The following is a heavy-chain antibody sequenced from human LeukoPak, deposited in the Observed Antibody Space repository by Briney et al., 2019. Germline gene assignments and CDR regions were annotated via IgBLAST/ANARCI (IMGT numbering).Heavy chain of an antibody. Sequence: SETLSLTCTVSGGSISSSSYYWGWIRQPPGKGLEWIGSIYYSGSTYYNPSLKSRVTISVDTSKNQFSLELSSVTAADTAVYYCARWFGEQWLVRSREDWFDPWGQGTLVTVSS. J-gene: IGHJ5*02. CDR1: GGSISSSSYY. CDR3: ARWFGEQWLVRSREDWFDP. V-gene: IGHV4-39*01. CDR2: IYYSGST. D-gene: IGHD6-19*01.